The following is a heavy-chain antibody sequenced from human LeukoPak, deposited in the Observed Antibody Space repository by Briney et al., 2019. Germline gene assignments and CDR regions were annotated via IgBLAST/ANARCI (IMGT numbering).Heavy chain of an antibody. J-gene: IGHJ4*02. CDR1: GYTFTSYY. V-gene: IGHV1-2*02. D-gene: IGHD3-22*01. CDR3: TRHNYYYDSSGYCEFDY. Sequence: GASVKGSCKASGYTFTSYYIHWVRQAPGQGLEWMGWINPNSGGTNTAQKFQGRVTMTRDTSLNTAYMELSRLRSDDTAVYYCTRHNYYYDSSGYCEFDYWGQGTLVTVSS. CDR2: INPNSGGT.